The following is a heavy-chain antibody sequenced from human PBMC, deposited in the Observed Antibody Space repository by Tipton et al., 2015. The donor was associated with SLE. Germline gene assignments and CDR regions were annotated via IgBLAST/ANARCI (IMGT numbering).Heavy chain of an antibody. V-gene: IGHV4-59*08. J-gene: IGHJ6*02. Sequence: TLSLTCSVSGGSISIYYWIWIRQPPGKGLEWIGYIYSSGSTNYNPSLKSRVTISIDVSKNQFSLNLPSVTAADTAVYYCGRGATTWRGAIYGMDVWGQGTTVTVSS. CDR2: IYSSGST. CDR1: GGSISIYY. D-gene: IGHD1-1*01. CDR3: GRGATTWRGAIYGMDV.